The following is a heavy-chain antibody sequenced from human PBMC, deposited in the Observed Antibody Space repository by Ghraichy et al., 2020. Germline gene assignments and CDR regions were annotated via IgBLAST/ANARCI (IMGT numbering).Heavy chain of an antibody. CDR2: ISYDGSNK. CDR3: AKVRMTTPIRGWEYFDY. D-gene: IGHD4-11*01. J-gene: IGHJ4*02. V-gene: IGHV3-30*18. Sequence: GGSLRLSCAASGFTFSIYGMHWVRQAPGRGLEWVAVISYDGSNKYYADSVKGRFTISRDNSKNTLYLQMNSLRAEDTAVYYCAKVRMTTPIRGWEYFDYWGQGTLVTVSA. CDR1: GFTFSIYG.